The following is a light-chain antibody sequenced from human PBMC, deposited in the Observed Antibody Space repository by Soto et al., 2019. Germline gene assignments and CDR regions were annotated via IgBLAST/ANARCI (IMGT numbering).Light chain of an antibody. Sequence: EIVLTQSPATLSLSPGERATLSCRASQSVSTYLAWYQQTPGRPPRXLIYDASKRAPGIPARFSGSGSGTDLTITVSSLEPEDGEVYDGQQGSNWQGTFGRGTKVDIK. CDR1: QSVSTY. V-gene: IGKV3-11*01. CDR3: QQGSNWQGT. J-gene: IGKJ1*01. CDR2: DAS.